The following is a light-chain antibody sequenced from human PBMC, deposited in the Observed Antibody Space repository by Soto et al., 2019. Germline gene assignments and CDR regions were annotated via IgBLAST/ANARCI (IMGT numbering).Light chain of an antibody. J-gene: IGKJ1*01. Sequence: DIQITQSPSSLSASVGDTVTITCWASQSVSTWLAWYQQKPGKAPKLLIYDASKLESGVPSRFSGSGSGTELTLTISGLQAEDSATYYCQQYNSYSPTFGQGTTVEV. CDR2: DAS. CDR1: QSVSTW. CDR3: QQYNSYSPT. V-gene: IGKV1-5*01.